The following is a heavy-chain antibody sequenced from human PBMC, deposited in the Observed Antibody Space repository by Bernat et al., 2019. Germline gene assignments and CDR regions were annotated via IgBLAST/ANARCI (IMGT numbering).Heavy chain of an antibody. V-gene: IGHV3-30-3*01. CDR1: GFTFSSYA. D-gene: IGHD6-13*01. J-gene: IGHJ6*03. CDR2: ISYDGSNK. CDR3: ARDDGSSWYFYYYYMDV. Sequence: QVQLVESGGGVVQPGRSLRLSCAASGFTFSSYAMHWVRQAPGKGLEWVAVISYDGSNKYYADSVKGRFTISRDNSKNTLYLQMNSLRSEDTAVYYCARDDGSSWYFYYYYMDVWGKGTTVTVSS.